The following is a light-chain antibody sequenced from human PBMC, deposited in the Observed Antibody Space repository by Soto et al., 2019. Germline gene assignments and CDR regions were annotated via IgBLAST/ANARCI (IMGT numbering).Light chain of an antibody. V-gene: IGKV3D-20*02. CDR1: QSVSSSY. CDR2: CAS. CDR3: HQRQRWPRT. Sequence: EIVLTQSLATLSLTQGERATLSCRASQSVSSSYVAWYQQKPGQAPMLLIYCASSRATGIPDRFSGSGSGTDFNLTISDVQPEDFAIYYCHQRQRWPRTFGQGTKV. J-gene: IGKJ1*01.